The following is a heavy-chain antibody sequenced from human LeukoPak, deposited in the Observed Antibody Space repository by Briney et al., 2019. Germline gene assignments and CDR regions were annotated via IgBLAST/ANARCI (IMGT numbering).Heavy chain of an antibody. CDR3: AGGLIAARPFDY. CDR2: IYYSGST. D-gene: IGHD6-6*01. V-gene: IGHV4-31*03. Sequence: SQTLSLTCTVSGGYISSGGYYWSWIRQHPGKGLEWIGYIYYSGSTYYNPSLKSRVTISVDTSKNQFSLKLSSVTAADTAVYYCAGGLIAARPFDYWGQGTLVTVSS. J-gene: IGHJ4*02. CDR1: GGYISSGGYY.